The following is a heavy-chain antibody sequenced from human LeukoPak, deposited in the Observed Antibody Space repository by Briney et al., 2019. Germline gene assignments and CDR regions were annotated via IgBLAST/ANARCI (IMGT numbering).Heavy chain of an antibody. V-gene: IGHV1-2*02. J-gene: IGHJ4*02. D-gene: IGHD3-10*01. CDR3: ARAGGFGRNLYYFDY. Sequence: ASVKVSCKASGYTFTGYYMHWVRQAPGQGLEWMGWINPSSGGTNYAQKFQGRVTMTRDTSISTAYMELSRLRSGDTAVYYCARAGGFGRNLYYFDYWGQGTLVTVSS. CDR1: GYTFTGYY. CDR2: INPSSGGT.